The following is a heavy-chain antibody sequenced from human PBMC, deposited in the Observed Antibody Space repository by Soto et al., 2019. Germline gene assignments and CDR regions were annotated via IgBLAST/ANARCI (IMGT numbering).Heavy chain of an antibody. Sequence: ASVKVSCKASGYTFTGYYMHWVRQAPGQGLEWMGWINPNSGGTNYAQKFQGWVTMTRDTSISTAYMELSRLRSDDTAVYYCASGVKGRTHAFDIWGQGTMVTVSS. J-gene: IGHJ3*02. D-gene: IGHD2-8*01. CDR3: ASGVKGRTHAFDI. CDR2: INPNSGGT. V-gene: IGHV1-2*04. CDR1: GYTFTGYY.